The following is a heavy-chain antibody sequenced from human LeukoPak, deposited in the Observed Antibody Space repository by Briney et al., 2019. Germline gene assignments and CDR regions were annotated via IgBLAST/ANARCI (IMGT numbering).Heavy chain of an antibody. CDR2: FFTSGTSGTT. J-gene: IGHJ6*03. CDR1: GVSVSTYY. D-gene: IGHD4-23*01. Sequence: SETLSLTCTVSGVSVSTYYWSWIRQPAGKGLEFIGRFFTSGTSGTTNYNLSLNGRVTMSLDTSKNQFSLKLSSVTSADTAVYFCATRPTPPYYYYYMDVWGKGTTVTVSS. CDR3: ATRPTPPYYYYYMDV. V-gene: IGHV4-4*07.